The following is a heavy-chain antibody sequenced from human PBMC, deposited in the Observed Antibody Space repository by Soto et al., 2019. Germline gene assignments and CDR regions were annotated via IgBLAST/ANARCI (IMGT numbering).Heavy chain of an antibody. CDR1: GFTFSSYG. CDR2: ISYDGSNK. D-gene: IGHD5-12*01. Sequence: GGSLRLCCAASGFTFSSYGMHWVRQAPGKGLEWVAVISYDGSNKYYADSVKGRFTISRDNSKNTLYLQMNSLRAEDTAVYYCAKDRLSAYYYYYGMDVWGQGTTVTVSS. CDR3: AKDRLSAYYYYYGMDV. V-gene: IGHV3-30*18. J-gene: IGHJ6*02.